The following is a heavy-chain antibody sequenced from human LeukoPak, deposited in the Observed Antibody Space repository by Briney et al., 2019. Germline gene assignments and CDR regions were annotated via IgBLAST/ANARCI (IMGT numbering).Heavy chain of an antibody. D-gene: IGHD1-26*01. CDR1: GFTLSDYY. V-gene: IGHV3-72*01. J-gene: IGHJ4*02. CDR3: ARSGGRSVFNY. Sequence: GGSLRLSCAASGFTLSDYYIDWVRQAPGKGLEWLGRSRNKANSFTTEYAASVKGRFTISRDDSKNSLYLQMNSLNTEDTAVYYCARSGGRSVFNYWGQGTLVAVSS. CDR2: SRNKANSFTT.